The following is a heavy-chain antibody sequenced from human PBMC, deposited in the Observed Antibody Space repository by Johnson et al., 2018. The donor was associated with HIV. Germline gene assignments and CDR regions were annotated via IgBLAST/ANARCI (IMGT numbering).Heavy chain of an antibody. CDR1: GFTFDDYA. J-gene: IGHJ3*02. V-gene: IGHV3-43D*03. CDR2: ISWDGNST. D-gene: IGHD6-19*01. CDR3: AKDMGYSSFGYGFDI. Sequence: VQLVESGGGLVQRGGSLRLSCAVSGFTFDDYAMHWVRQAPGKGLEWVSLISWDGNSTYYADSVKGRFTISRENSENSLYLQLNSLRAEDTALYYCAKDMGYSSFGYGFDIWGQGTMVTVSS.